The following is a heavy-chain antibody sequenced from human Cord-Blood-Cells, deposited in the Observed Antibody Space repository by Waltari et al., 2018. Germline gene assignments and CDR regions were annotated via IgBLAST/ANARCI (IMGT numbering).Heavy chain of an antibody. CDR2: IKQDGSEK. CDR1: GFTFTSSW. D-gene: IGHD6-6*01. J-gene: IGHJ3*02. CDR3: ARDSSSAGNDAFDI. V-gene: IGHV3-7*01. Sequence: EVPLVESGGRLVQPGGSLRRPWAASGFTFTSSWMSCVRQAPGKGLEVVANIKQDGSEKYYEDSVKGRFTISRDNAKNSLYLQMNSLRAEDTAVYYCARDSSSAGNDAFDIWGQGTMVTVSS.